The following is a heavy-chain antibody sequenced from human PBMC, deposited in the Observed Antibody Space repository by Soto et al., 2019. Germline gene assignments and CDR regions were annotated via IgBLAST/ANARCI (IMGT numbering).Heavy chain of an antibody. Sequence: QVQLVQSGAEVEKPGASVKVSCKASGFYFITYGINWVRQAPGQGLEWMGWISAYNGNTNYAQKLQGRVTMTTDTSTTTAYMELRSLRSDDTAVYYCARGYCSGGSCPYGVDVWGQGTTVTVSS. J-gene: IGHJ6*02. CDR1: GFYFITYG. D-gene: IGHD2-15*01. V-gene: IGHV1-18*01. CDR2: ISAYNGNT. CDR3: ARGYCSGGSCPYGVDV.